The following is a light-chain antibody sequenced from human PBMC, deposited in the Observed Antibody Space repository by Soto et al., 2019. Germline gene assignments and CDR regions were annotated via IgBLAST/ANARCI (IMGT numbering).Light chain of an antibody. CDR1: QSISPY. J-gene: IGKJ4*01. CDR3: QQSYSLPT. Sequence: DIQMTQSPCSLSASVGDRVTITCRASQSISPYLNWYQQKSGKTPKLLIHSTSILQSGVPSRFSGSGAGTDFTLTISSLQPEDSATYYCQQSYSLPTFGGGTKVEIK. V-gene: IGKV1-39*01. CDR2: STS.